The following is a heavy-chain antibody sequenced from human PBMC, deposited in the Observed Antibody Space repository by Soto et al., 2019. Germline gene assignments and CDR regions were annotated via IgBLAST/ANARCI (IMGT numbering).Heavy chain of an antibody. V-gene: IGHV1-8*01. D-gene: IGHD6-19*01. CDR1: GYTFTSYD. Sequence: ASVKVSCKASGYTFTSYDINWVRQATGQGLEWMGWMNPNSGNTGYAQKFQGRVTMTRNTSISTAYMELSSLRSEDTAVYYCAREVAPVAGTFNYWGQGTLVTVPQ. J-gene: IGHJ4*02. CDR3: AREVAPVAGTFNY. CDR2: MNPNSGNT.